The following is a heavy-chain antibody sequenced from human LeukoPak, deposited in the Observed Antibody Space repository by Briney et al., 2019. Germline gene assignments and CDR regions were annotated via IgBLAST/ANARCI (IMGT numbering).Heavy chain of an antibody. J-gene: IGHJ4*02. V-gene: IGHV1-2*02. CDR2: IGTYNGSA. Sequence: ASVKVSCKASGYLFNTYGMNWVRQAPGQGLEWMGWIGTYNGSANYAQKFQGRVTMTRDTSISTSYMELSRLRSDDTAVYYCARAWLRLNPYFDYWGQGTLVTVSS. CDR3: ARAWLRLNPYFDY. D-gene: IGHD5-12*01. CDR1: GYLFNTYG.